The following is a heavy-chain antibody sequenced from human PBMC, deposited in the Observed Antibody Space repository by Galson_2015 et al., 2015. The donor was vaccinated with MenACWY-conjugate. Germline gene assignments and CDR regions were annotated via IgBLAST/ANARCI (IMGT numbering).Heavy chain of an antibody. D-gene: IGHD2-8*02. V-gene: IGHV3-7*01. CDR2: IKQDGSEK. CDR3: ARAYCTGTSCAGSFDP. Sequence: SLRLSCAASGFTFSFHWMSWVRQAPGKGLEWVANIKQDGSEKYYVDSVKGRFIISRDNTKNSLYLQMNSLRAEDTAVYYCARAYCTGTSCAGSFDPWGQGTLVTVSS. CDR1: GFTFSFHW. J-gene: IGHJ5*02.